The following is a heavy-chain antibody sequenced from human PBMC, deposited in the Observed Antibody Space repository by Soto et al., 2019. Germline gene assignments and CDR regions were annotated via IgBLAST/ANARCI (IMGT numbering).Heavy chain of an antibody. D-gene: IGHD3-16*01. V-gene: IGHV1-2*02. J-gene: IGHJ4*02. CDR1: GYTFTVYY. Sequence: QVQLVQSGAEVKKPGASVNVSCKASGYTFTVYYMHWVRQAPGQGLEWMGWINPKSGGTMYPQKFQGRVTMTWDTSISTAYMALTRLRSADTAVYYCAGDLAKGGGGARFDYWRQGTLVTVSS. CDR3: AGDLAKGGGGARFDY. CDR2: INPKSGGT.